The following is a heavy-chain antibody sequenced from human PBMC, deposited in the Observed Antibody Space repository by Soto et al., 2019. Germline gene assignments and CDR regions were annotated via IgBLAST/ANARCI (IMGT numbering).Heavy chain of an antibody. CDR2: INAGNGNT. J-gene: IGHJ4*02. CDR1: GYTFTSYA. CDR3: ARAVAVAADFDY. V-gene: IGHV1-3*01. D-gene: IGHD6-19*01. Sequence: ASVKVSCKASGYTFTSYAMHWVRQAPGQRLEWMGWINAGNGNTKYSQKFQGRVTITRDTSASTAYMELSSLRSEDAAVYYCARAVAVAADFDYWGQGTLVTVSS.